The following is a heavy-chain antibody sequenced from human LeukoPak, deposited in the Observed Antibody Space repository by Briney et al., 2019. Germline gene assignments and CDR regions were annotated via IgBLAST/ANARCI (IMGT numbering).Heavy chain of an antibody. Sequence: GRSLRLSCAASGFTFSSYGMHWVRQAPGKGLEWVAVISYDGSNKYYADSVKGRFTISRDNAKNSLYLQMNSLRAEDTAVYYCARDLEDWYFDLWGRGTLVTVSS. CDR2: ISYDGSNK. J-gene: IGHJ2*01. D-gene: IGHD5-24*01. V-gene: IGHV3-30*03. CDR3: ARDLEDWYFDL. CDR1: GFTFSSYG.